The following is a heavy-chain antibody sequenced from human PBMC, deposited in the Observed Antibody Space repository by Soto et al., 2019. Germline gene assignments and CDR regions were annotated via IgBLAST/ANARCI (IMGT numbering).Heavy chain of an antibody. D-gene: IGHD3-10*01. CDR1: GGTFSSYT. CDR2: IIPILGIA. Sequence: QVQLVQSGAEVKKPGSSVKVSCKASGGTFSSYTISWVRQAPGQGLEWMGRIIPILGIANYAQKFQGRVTITADKSTTTAYMHRSSLRSEDTAVYYCARDRDRGITLVRGASFDPWGQGTLVTGSS. V-gene: IGHV1-69*08. J-gene: IGHJ5*02. CDR3: ARDRDRGITLVRGASFDP.